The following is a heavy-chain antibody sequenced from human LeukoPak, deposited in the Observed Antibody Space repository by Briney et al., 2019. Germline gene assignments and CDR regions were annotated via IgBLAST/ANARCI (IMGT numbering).Heavy chain of an antibody. J-gene: IGHJ4*02. CDR3: ATVGLIKPEYYDRSGYYYRRVLSPLDY. CDR2: FGPEDGET. Sequence: ASVKVSCKVSGYTLTESSMHCVRQAPGKGLEWMGGFGPEDGETIYAQNFQGRVTMTEDTSTDTAYMELSSLRSEDTAVYYCATVGLIKPEYYDRSGYYYRRVLSPLDYWGQGTQVTVSS. V-gene: IGHV1-24*01. D-gene: IGHD3-22*01. CDR1: GYTLTESS.